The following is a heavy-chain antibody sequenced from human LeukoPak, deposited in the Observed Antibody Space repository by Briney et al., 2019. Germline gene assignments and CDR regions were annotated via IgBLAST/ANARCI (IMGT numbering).Heavy chain of an antibody. CDR3: ARVPRWELLPYFDY. CDR2: IYSGGST. Sequence: GGSLRLSCAASGFAVSSNYMSWVRQAPGKGLEWVSVIYSGGSTYYADSVKGRFTISRDNSKNTLYLQMNSLRAEDTAVYYCARVPRWELLPYFDYWGQGTLVTVSS. CDR1: GFAVSSNY. D-gene: IGHD1-26*01. J-gene: IGHJ4*02. V-gene: IGHV3-53*01.